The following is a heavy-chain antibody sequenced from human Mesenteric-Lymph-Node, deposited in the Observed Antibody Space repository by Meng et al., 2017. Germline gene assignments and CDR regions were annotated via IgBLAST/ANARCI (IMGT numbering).Heavy chain of an antibody. Sequence: GESLKISCAASGFTFDDYTMHWVRQAPGKGLEWVSLISWDGGSTYDADSVKGRFTISRDNSKNSLYLQMNSLRTEDTALYYCAKDGHTYDSSGWTGDFDYWGQGTLVTVSS. CDR3: AKDGHTYDSSGWTGDFDY. V-gene: IGHV3-43*01. CDR2: ISWDGGST. D-gene: IGHD3-22*01. CDR1: GFTFDDYT. J-gene: IGHJ4*02.